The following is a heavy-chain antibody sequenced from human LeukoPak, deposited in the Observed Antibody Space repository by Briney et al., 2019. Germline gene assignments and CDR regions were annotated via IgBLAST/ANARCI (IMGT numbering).Heavy chain of an antibody. CDR1: GFTFSNYG. CDR3: ARGYDFWSGYSFDY. Sequence: GGSLRLSCSASGFTFSNYGMSWVRQAPGKGLEWVSGIHGSSGSTYYTDSVKGRSTISRDNSKNTLYLQMNSLRAEDTAVYYCARGYDFWSGYSFDYWGQGTLVIVSS. V-gene: IGHV3-23*01. J-gene: IGHJ4*02. D-gene: IGHD3-3*01. CDR2: IHGSSGST.